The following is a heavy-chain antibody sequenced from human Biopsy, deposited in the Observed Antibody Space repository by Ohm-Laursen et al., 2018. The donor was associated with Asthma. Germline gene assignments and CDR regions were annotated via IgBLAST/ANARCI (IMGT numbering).Heavy chain of an antibody. CDR3: ARAYGGNFFSGAFDI. Sequence: SLRLSCTASGFTFGNFAMSWARQAPGKGLEWVSTIKTNRRGADYPDPAKGRFTISRDDSKNTLYLQMSSLRAEDTAVYYCARAYGGNFFSGAFDIWGQGTMVTVSS. V-gene: IGHV3-23*01. CDR1: GFTFGNFA. D-gene: IGHD4-23*01. J-gene: IGHJ3*02. CDR2: IKTNRRGA.